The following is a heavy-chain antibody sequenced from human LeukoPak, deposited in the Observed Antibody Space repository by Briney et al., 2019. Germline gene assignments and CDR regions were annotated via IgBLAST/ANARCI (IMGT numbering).Heavy chain of an antibody. CDR1: GGSISSYY. J-gene: IGHJ6*02. D-gene: IGHD5-24*01. CDR3: ATGGRWLQLGYYYGMDV. Sequence: SETLSLTCTVSGGSISSYYWSWIRQPPGKGLEWIGYIYYSGSTNYNPSLKSRVTISVDTSKNQFSLKLSSVTAADTAVYYCATGGRWLQLGYYYGMDVWGQGTTVTVSS. CDR2: IYYSGST. V-gene: IGHV4-59*01.